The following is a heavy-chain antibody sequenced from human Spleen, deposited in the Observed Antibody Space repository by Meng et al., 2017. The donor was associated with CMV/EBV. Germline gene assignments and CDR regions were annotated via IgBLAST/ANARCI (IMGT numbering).Heavy chain of an antibody. D-gene: IGHD1-7*01. CDR2: ISSSSSYI. V-gene: IGHV3-21*01. CDR1: GFTFSSYS. CDR3: ARSRTGTTLWFDP. J-gene: IGHJ5*02. Sequence: GESLKISCAASGFTFSSYSMNWVRQAPGKGLEWVSSISSSSSYIYYADSVKGRFTISRDNAKNSLYLQMNSLRAEDTAVYYCARSRTGTTLWFDPWGQGTLVTVSS.